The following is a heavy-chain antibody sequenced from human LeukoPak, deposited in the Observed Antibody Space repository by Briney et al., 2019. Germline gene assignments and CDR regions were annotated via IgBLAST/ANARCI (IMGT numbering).Heavy chain of an antibody. CDR2: ISYDGSNK. J-gene: IGHJ3*02. CDR3: AKVTSSRAAYYYDSSGSPSAFDI. CDR1: GFTFSSYG. D-gene: IGHD3-22*01. Sequence: GGSLRLSCAASGFTFSSYGMHWVRQAPGKGLEWVAVISYDGSNKYYADSVKGRFTISRDNSKNTLYLQMNSLRAEDTAVYYCAKVTSSRAAYYYDSSGSPSAFDIWGQGTMVTVSS. V-gene: IGHV3-30*18.